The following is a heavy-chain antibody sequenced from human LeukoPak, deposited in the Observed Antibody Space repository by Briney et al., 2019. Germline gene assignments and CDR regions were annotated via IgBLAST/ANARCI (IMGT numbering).Heavy chain of an antibody. J-gene: IGHJ4*02. D-gene: IGHD4-17*01. CDR2: ISGHAFRT. V-gene: IGHV3-23*01. Sequence: PGGSLRLSCAASGFTFSTYAMTWVRQAPGKGLEWVSGISGHAFRTHYADSVKGRFTISRDNSKNTAYLQMNSLRAEDTAVYYCAKDPDYGDYYFDFWGQGTLVTVSP. CDR3: AKDPDYGDYYFDF. CDR1: GFTFSTYA.